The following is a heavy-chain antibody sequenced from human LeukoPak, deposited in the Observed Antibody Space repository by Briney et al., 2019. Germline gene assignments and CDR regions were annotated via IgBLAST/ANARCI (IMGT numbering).Heavy chain of an antibody. CDR3: ARHTPVWSFDY. D-gene: IGHD2-8*02. J-gene: IGHJ4*02. Sequence: SETLSLTCTVSGGSISSTRYYWGWIRQPPGKGLEWIGSGFYSGSTYRNPSLKSRVTISVDTSKNLFSLKLTSVTAADTAVYFCARHTPVWSFDYWGQGTQVTVSS. V-gene: IGHV4-39*01. CDR2: GFYSGST. CDR1: GGSISSTRYY.